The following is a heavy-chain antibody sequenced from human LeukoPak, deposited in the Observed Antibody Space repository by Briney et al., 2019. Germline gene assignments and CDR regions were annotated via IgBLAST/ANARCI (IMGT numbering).Heavy chain of an antibody. V-gene: IGHV4-34*01. CDR3: ARGTPDLLRYFDWLLIYSDY. J-gene: IGHJ4*02. CDR1: GGSFSGYY. CDR2: INHSGST. D-gene: IGHD3-9*01. Sequence: SETLSLTCAVYGGSFSGYYWSWIRQPPGKGLEWIGEINHSGSTNYNPSLKSRVTISVDTSKNQFSLKLSSATAADTAVYYCARGTPDLLRYFDWLLIYSDYWGREPWSPSPQ.